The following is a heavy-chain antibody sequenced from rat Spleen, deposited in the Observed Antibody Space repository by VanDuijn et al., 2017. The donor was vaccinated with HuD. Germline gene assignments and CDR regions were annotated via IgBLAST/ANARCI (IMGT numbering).Heavy chain of an antibody. J-gene: IGHJ3*01. CDR2: ISYDGGST. Sequence: EVQLVESGGGLVQPGRSLKLSCAASGFTFSDYNMAWVRQAPKKGLEWVASISYDGGSTYYRDSVKGRFTISRDNAKSSLYLHMDSLRSEDTASYYCARQYYGYTDWGQGSLVTVSS. D-gene: IGHD1-9*01. V-gene: IGHV5-7*01. CDR3: ARQYYGYTD. CDR1: GFTFSDYN.